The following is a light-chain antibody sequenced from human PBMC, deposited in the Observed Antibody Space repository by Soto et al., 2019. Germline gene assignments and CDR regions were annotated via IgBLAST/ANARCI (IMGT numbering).Light chain of an antibody. CDR3: QQSYTTPFT. CDR1: QSIRSY. J-gene: IGKJ3*01. CDR2: EAT. V-gene: IGKV1-39*01. Sequence: DIQMTQSPSSLSASVGDRVTITCRASQSIRSYLNWYQQKPAKAPELLIYEATSLQSGVPSRFSGSGSGTDLTLTISSLQPEDFATYYCQQSYTTPFTFGPGTKVDIK.